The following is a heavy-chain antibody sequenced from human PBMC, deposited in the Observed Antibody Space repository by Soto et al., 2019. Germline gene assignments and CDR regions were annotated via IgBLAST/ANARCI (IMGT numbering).Heavy chain of an antibody. D-gene: IGHD3-9*01. J-gene: IGHJ4*02. CDR1: GYTLTELS. CDR3: ATTDILTGYYMAPLGY. V-gene: IGHV1-24*01. CDR2: FDPEGGET. Sequence: ASVKVSCKVSGYTLTELSMHWVRQAPGKGLEWMGGFDPEGGETIYAQKFQGRVTMTEDTSTDTAYMELSSLRSEDTAVYYCATTDILTGYYMAPLGYWGQGTLVTVSS.